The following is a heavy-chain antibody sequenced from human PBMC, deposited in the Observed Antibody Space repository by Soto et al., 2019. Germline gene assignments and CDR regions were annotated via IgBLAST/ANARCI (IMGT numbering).Heavy chain of an antibody. V-gene: IGHV1-3*01. Sequence: ASVKVSCKASGYTFTSYAMHWVRQAPGQRLEWMGWINAGNGNTKYSQKFQGRATITRDTSASTAYMELSSLRSEDTAVYYCAGSNTRRYCSGVFWGQGTLVTVSS. CDR1: GYTFTSYA. D-gene: IGHD2-15*01. CDR2: INAGNGNT. J-gene: IGHJ4*02. CDR3: AGSNTRRYCSGVF.